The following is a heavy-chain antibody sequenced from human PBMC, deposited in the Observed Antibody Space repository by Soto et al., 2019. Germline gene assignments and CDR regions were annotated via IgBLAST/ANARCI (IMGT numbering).Heavy chain of an antibody. CDR2: INPNSGGT. V-gene: IGHV1-2*02. D-gene: IGHD1-26*01. Sequence: ASVKVSCKASGYTFTGYYMHWVRQAPGQGLEWMGWINPNSGGTNYAQKFQGRVTMTRDTSISTAYMEMSRLRSDDTAVYCCTRDEEGTVGTPLYWSFDLWGRGTLVTVSS. J-gene: IGHJ2*01. CDR1: GYTFTGYY. CDR3: TRDEEGTVGTPLYWSFDL.